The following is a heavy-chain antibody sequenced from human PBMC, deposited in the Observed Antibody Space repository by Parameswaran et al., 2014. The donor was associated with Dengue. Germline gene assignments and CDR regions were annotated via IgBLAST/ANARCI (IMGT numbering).Heavy chain of an antibody. CDR1: A. CDR2: ISGSGGST. D-gene: IGHD3-10*01. Sequence: ARGCGQDARERGVEWVSAISGSGGSTYYADSVKGRFTISRDNSKNTLYLQMNSLRAEDTAVYYCAKDLGQELVWFGEFDYWGQGTLVTVSS. V-gene: IGHV3-23*01. CDR3: AKDLGQELVWFGEFDY. J-gene: IGHJ4*02.